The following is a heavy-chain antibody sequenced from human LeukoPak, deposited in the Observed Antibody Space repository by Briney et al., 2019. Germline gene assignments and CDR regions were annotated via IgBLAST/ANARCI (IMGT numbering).Heavy chain of an antibody. Sequence: GGSLRLSCAASGFTFSSYGMHWVRQAPGKGLEWVAIISYDGSNKYYADSVKGRFTISRDNSKNTMYLQMNSLRAEDTAVYYCAKPSTSWSGTSNFAYWGQGTLVTVSS. D-gene: IGHD2-2*01. CDR2: ISYDGSNK. CDR3: AKPSTSWSGTSNFAY. CDR1: GFTFSSYG. V-gene: IGHV3-30*18. J-gene: IGHJ4*02.